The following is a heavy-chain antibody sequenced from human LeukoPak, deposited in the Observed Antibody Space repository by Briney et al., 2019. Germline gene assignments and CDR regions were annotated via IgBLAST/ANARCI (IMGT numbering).Heavy chain of an antibody. V-gene: IGHV4-59*01. CDR1: GGSISSYY. J-gene: IGHJ3*02. Sequence: SETLSLTCTVSGGSISSYYWSWIRQPPGKGLEWIGYISYSGSTNYNPSLKSRVTISLDTSKNQFSLKLSSVTAADTAVYYCARASTDYDILTGYDIDAFDIWGQGTMVTVSS. D-gene: IGHD3-9*01. CDR3: ARASTDYDILTGYDIDAFDI. CDR2: ISYSGST.